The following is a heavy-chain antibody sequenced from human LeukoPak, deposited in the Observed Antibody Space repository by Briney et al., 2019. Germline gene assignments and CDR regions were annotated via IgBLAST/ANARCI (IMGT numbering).Heavy chain of an antibody. D-gene: IGHD6-13*01. CDR2: IADGGRP. Sequence: PSETLSLTCTVSNYSISSAYYWGWSRQPPGKGLEWIGRIADGGRPYYNPSLKSRFTISVDTSKNQFSLKLSSVTAADTAVYYCARISSSNWYHERGAFDVWGQGTMVTVSS. J-gene: IGHJ3*01. CDR1: NYSISSAYY. V-gene: IGHV4-38-2*02. CDR3: ARISSSNWYHERGAFDV.